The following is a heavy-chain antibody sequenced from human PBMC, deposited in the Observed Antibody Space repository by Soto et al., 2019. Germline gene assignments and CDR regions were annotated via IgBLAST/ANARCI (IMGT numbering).Heavy chain of an antibody. CDR1: GGSISSYY. V-gene: IGHV4-59*08. Sequence: PSETLFVTCSVSGGSISSYYWSWIRQPPGKGLEWIGYIYYSGRTNFNPSLKSRVTISIDTSENQFSLKMSSVTAADTAVYYCARGDSITMIGNFDLWGRGTLVTVSS. J-gene: IGHJ2*01. CDR3: ARGDSITMIGNFDL. CDR2: IYYSGRT. D-gene: IGHD3-22*01.